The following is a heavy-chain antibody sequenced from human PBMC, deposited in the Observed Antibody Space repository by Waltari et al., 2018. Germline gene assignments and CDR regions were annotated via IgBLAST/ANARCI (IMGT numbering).Heavy chain of an antibody. Sequence: QVQLVQSGAEVKKPGATARVYCNVSGSTLTELSMPSVRQAPGKGLEWMGGFDPEDGETIYAQKFQGRVTMTEDTSTDTAYMELSSLRSEDTAVYYCATEGHYYDSSGYYYGNYWGQGTLVTVSS. CDR1: GSTLTELS. CDR3: ATEGHYYDSSGYYYGNY. J-gene: IGHJ4*02. V-gene: IGHV1-24*01. CDR2: FDPEDGET. D-gene: IGHD3-22*01.